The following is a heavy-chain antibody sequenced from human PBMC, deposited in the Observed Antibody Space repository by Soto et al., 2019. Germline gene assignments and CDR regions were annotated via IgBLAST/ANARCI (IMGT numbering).Heavy chain of an antibody. CDR1: GYSFTSYC. J-gene: IGHJ3*02. D-gene: IGHD5-18*01. V-gene: IGHV5-51*01. Sequence: PGESLQISCKGSGYSFTSYCIGWVRQMPGKGLEWMGIIYPGDSDTRYSPSFQGQVTISADKSISTDYLQWSSLKASDTAMYYCARQVDTADAFDIWGQGTMVTVSS. CDR3: ARQVDTADAFDI. CDR2: IYPGDSDT.